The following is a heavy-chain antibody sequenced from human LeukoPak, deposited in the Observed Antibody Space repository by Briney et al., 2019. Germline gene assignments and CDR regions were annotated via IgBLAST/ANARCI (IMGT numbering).Heavy chain of an antibody. CDR3: ATPLSYYDSSGYPDY. D-gene: IGHD3-22*01. CDR2: ISGGGNTA. V-gene: IGHV3-23*01. Sequence: EPGGSLRLSCAASGFTFSSYAMSWVRQAPGKGLEWVATISGGGNTAYYADSVKGRFTISRDNSKNTLYLQMNSLRAEDTAVYYCATPLSYYDSSGYPDYWGQGTLVTVSS. J-gene: IGHJ4*02. CDR1: GFTFSSYA.